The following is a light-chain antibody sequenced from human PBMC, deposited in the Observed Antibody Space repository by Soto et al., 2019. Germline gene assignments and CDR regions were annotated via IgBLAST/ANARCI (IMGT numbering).Light chain of an antibody. CDR2: AAS. CDR3: QQSYSTPTPPT. CDR1: HSITTH. Sequence: DIQMTQSPSSLSASVGDRVTMTCRASHSITTHVNWYQQKPGKAPKLLIYAASILQSGVPSRFSGSGSGTDFTLTISSLQPEDFATYFFQQSYSTPTPPTFGQGTKVEIK. V-gene: IGKV1-39*01. J-gene: IGKJ2*01.